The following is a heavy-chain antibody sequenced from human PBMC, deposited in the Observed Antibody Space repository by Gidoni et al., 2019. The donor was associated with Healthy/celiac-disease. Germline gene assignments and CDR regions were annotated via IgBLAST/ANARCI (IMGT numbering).Heavy chain of an antibody. CDR2: ISYDGSNK. CDR3: ARTHPSSWVVTDAYGMDV. D-gene: IGHD2-2*01. V-gene: IGHV3-30-3*01. Sequence: QVQLVESGGGVVQPGRSLRLSCAASGFTFSSYAMHWVRQAPGKGLEWVAVISYDGSNKYYADSVKGRFTISRDNSKNTLYLQMNSLRAEDTAVYYCARTHPSSWVVTDAYGMDVWGQGTTVTVSS. J-gene: IGHJ6*02. CDR1: GFTFSSYA.